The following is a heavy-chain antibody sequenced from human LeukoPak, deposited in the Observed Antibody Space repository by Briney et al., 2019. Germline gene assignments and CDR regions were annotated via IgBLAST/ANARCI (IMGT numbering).Heavy chain of an antibody. V-gene: IGHV3-21*01. Sequence: GGSLRLSCAASGFTFSSYAMSWVRQAPGKGLEWVSSISSSSSYIYYADSVKGRFTISRDNAKNSLYLQMNSLRAEDTAVYYCARDPAYYYDSSGYPYYFDYWGQGTLVTVSS. CDR1: GFTFSSYA. CDR2: ISSSSSYI. J-gene: IGHJ4*02. CDR3: ARDPAYYYDSSGYPYYFDY. D-gene: IGHD3-22*01.